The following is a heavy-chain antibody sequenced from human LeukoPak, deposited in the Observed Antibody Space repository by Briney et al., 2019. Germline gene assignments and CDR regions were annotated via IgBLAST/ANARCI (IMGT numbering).Heavy chain of an antibody. CDR3: ALYSGSYYEHDAFDI. CDR2: IIPIFGTA. CDR1: GGTFSSYA. J-gene: IGHJ3*02. D-gene: IGHD1-26*01. V-gene: IGHV1-69*06. Sequence: SVKVSCKASGGTFSSYAISWVRQAPGQGLEWMGRIIPIFGTANYAQKFQGRVTITADKSTNTAYMEPSSLRSEDTAVYYCALYSGSYYEHDAFDIWGQGTMVTVSS.